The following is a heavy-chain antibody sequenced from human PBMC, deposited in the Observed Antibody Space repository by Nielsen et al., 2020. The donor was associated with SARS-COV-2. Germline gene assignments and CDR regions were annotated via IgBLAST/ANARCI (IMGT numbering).Heavy chain of an antibody. CDR1: GYTFTSYY. CDR3: ARDPYGMDV. CDR2: INPSGGST. V-gene: IGHV1-46*01. Sequence: ASVKVSCKASGYTFTSYYMHWVRQAPGQGLEWMGIINPSGGSTSYAQKLQGRVTMTTDTSTSTAYMELRSLRSDDTAVYYCARDPYGMDVWGQGTTVTVSS. J-gene: IGHJ6*02.